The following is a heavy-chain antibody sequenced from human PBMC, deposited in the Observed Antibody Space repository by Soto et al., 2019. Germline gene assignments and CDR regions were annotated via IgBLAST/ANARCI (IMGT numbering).Heavy chain of an antibody. CDR1: GFTFSSYW. V-gene: IGHV3-7*05. Sequence: EVQLVESGGGLVQPGGSLRLSCAASGFTFSSYWMSWVRQAPGKGLEWVANIKQDGSEKYYVDSVKGRFTISRDNAKNSLYLQMNSLRAEDTAVYYCARPSPSLVPTTIGHFDYWGQGTLVTVSS. J-gene: IGHJ4*02. CDR2: IKQDGSEK. D-gene: IGHD6-6*01. CDR3: ARPSPSLVPTTIGHFDY.